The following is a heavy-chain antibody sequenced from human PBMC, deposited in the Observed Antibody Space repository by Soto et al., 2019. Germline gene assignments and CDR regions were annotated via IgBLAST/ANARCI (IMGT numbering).Heavy chain of an antibody. D-gene: IGHD6-19*01. J-gene: IGHJ6*02. V-gene: IGHV3-30*18. CDR2: ISYDGSNK. Sequence: QVQLVESGGGVVQPGRSLRLSCAASGFTFSSYGMHWVRQAPGKGLEWVAVISYDGSNKYYADSVKGRFTISRDNSKNTLYLKMNSLRAEDTAVYYCAKDRAVYYYYGMDVWGQGTTVTVSS. CDR3: AKDRAVYYYYGMDV. CDR1: GFTFSSYG.